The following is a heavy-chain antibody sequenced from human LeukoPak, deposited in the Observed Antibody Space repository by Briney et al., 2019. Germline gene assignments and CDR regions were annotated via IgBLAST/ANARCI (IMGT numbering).Heavy chain of an antibody. CDR1: GYSFTSYW. CDR3: ARPGYCSGGSCYSVGTRNAFDI. J-gene: IGHJ3*02. CDR2: IYPGDSDT. D-gene: IGHD2-15*01. V-gene: IGHV5-51*01. Sequence: GESLKISCKGSGYSFTSYWIGWVRQMPGKGLEWMGIIYPGDSDTRYSPSFQGQVTISADKSISTAYLQWSSLKAPDTAMYYCARPGYCSGGSCYSVGTRNAFDIWGQGTMVTVSS.